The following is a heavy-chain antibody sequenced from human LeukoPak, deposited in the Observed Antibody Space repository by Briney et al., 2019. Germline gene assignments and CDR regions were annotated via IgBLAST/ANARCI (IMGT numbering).Heavy chain of an antibody. V-gene: IGHV1-2*02. CDR3: ARAPPFVWWSYRWKTFDP. Sequence: ASVRVSCKASGYTCTCCYRHWVGQAPGQGLEWMGWSNAKSGGTNYAQKFQGRVTMTRDTSISTAYMELSRLRSDDTAVYYCARAPPFVWWSYRWKTFDPWGQGTLVTVSS. CDR2: SNAKSGGT. D-gene: IGHD3-16*02. CDR1: GYTCTCCY. J-gene: IGHJ5*02.